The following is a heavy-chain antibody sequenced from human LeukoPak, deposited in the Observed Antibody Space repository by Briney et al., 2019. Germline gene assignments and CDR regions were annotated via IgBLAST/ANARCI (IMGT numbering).Heavy chain of an antibody. CDR2: ISGSGGST. V-gene: IGHV3-23*01. D-gene: IGHD3-10*01. J-gene: IGHJ4*02. CDR3: ARDSWFGESSPFDY. Sequence: GGSLRLSCAASGFTFSSYAMSWVRQAPGKGLEWVSAISGSGGSTYYADSVKGRFTISRDNSKNTLYLQMNSLRAEDTAVYYCARDSWFGESSPFDYWGQGTLVTVSS. CDR1: GFTFSSYA.